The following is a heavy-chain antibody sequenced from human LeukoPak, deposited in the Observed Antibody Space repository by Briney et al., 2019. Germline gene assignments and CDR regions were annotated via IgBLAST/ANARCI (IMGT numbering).Heavy chain of an antibody. J-gene: IGHJ4*02. CDR2: IKQDGSDR. V-gene: IGHV3-7*03. CDR3: AKSRDCSGGSCYHPDY. CDR1: GFTFTSYW. Sequence: GGSLRLSCATSGFTFTSYWMSWVRQTPGKGLEWAANIKQDGSDRYYVDSVKGRFTISRDNAKNSLYLQMNSLRADDTAVYYCAKSRDCSGGSCYHPDYWGQGTLVTVSS. D-gene: IGHD2-15*01.